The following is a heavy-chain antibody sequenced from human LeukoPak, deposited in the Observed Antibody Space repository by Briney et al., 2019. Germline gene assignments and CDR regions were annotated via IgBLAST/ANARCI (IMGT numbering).Heavy chain of an antibody. D-gene: IGHD6-19*01. J-gene: IGHJ6*02. V-gene: IGHV4-59*08. CDR2: MYYSGST. Sequence: SETLSLTCAVSGGSISSYYWSWIRQPPGKGLEWIGYMYYSGSTNYNPSLKSRVTISLHTSKKQFSLRLTSVTAADTAVYYCARSIVVAGVISDFYYYGMDVWGQGTTVTVSS. CDR1: GGSISSYY. CDR3: ARSIVVAGVISDFYYYGMDV.